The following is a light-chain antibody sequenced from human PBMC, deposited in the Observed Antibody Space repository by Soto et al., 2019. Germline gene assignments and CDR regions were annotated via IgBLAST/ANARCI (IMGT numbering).Light chain of an antibody. J-gene: IGKJ4*01. Sequence: EIVLTQSPGTLSLSPGERATLSCRASQTVSASYLAWYQQKPGQAPRLIIYGAFSRATGIPDRFSGSGSGTDFPLNISRLEPEDFAVYYCQEYSSPLTFGGGTKVEIK. CDR2: GAF. V-gene: IGKV3-20*01. CDR1: QTVSASY. CDR3: QEYSSPLT.